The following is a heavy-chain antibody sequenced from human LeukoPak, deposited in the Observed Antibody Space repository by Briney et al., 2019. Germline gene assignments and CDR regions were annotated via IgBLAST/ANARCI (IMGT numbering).Heavy chain of an antibody. V-gene: IGHV3-21*01. J-gene: IGHJ4*02. CDR1: TFTFSSYN. Sequence: GGSLRLSCAASTFTFSSYNMNWVRQAPGKGLEWVSSISSSGTYIYYRDSVKGRFTISRDNAENSLYLQMNSLRAEDTAVYYCASYWNYGRVINWGQGTPVTVSS. CDR2: ISSSGTYI. D-gene: IGHD1-7*01. CDR3: ASYWNYGRVIN.